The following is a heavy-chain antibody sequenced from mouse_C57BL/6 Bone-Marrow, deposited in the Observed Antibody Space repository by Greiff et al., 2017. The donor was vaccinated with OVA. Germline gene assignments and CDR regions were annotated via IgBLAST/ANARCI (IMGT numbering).Heavy chain of an antibody. J-gene: IGHJ3*01. V-gene: IGHV1-82*01. Sequence: VQLQQSGPELVKPGASVKISCKASGYAFSSSWMNWVKQRPGKGLEWIGRIYPGDGDTNYNGKFKGKATLTADKSSSTAYMQLSSLTSEDSAVYFCARKITSVDAFAYWGQGTLVTVSA. CDR3: ARKITSVDAFAY. D-gene: IGHD1-1*01. CDR2: IYPGDGDT. CDR1: GYAFSSSW.